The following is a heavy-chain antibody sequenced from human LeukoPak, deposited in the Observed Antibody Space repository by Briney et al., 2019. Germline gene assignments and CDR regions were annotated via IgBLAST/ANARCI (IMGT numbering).Heavy chain of an antibody. CDR2: INTSTGNP. J-gene: IGHJ5*02. D-gene: IGHD4-17*01. CDR1: GYTFTSYA. V-gene: IGHV7-4-1*02. CDR3: ARLETLRDYGDYSNWFDP. Sequence: ASVKVSCKASGYTFTSYAMNWVRQAPGQGLEWMGWINTSTGNPTYAQGFTGRFVFSLDTSVSTAYLQISSLKAEDTAVYYCARLETLRDYGDYSNWFDPWGQGTLVTVSS.